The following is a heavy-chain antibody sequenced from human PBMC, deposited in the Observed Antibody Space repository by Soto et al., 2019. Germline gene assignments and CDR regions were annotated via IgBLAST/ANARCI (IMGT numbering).Heavy chain of an antibody. CDR3: ARRTTYSSGWDS. V-gene: IGHV5-51*01. D-gene: IGHD6-19*01. J-gene: IGHJ4*02. Sequence: PGESLKISCNGSGYIFTIYWIGWVRQMPGKGLEWMGIIFASDSNTRYSPSFQGQVTISVDKSISTAYLQWSSLKASDTAIYYCARRTTYSSGWDSWGQGTLVTVSS. CDR1: GYIFTIYW. CDR2: IFASDSNT.